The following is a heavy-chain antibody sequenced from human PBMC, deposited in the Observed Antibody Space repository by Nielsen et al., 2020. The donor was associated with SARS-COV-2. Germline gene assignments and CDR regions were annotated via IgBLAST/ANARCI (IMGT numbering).Heavy chain of an antibody. CDR2: INPSGGST. CDR3: ATKGYCSGGSCYIWYYGMDV. CDR1: GFTFTSYH. Sequence: ASVKVSCKASGFTFTSYHIHWVRQAPGQGLEWMGIINPSGGSTSYAQKFQGRVTMTRDTSTSTVYMELSSLRSEDTALYYCATKGYCSGGSCYIWYYGMDVWGQGTTVTVSS. D-gene: IGHD2-15*01. V-gene: IGHV1-46*01. J-gene: IGHJ6*02.